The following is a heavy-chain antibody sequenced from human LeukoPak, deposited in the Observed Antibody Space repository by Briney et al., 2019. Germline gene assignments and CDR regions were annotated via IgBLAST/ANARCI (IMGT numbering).Heavy chain of an antibody. CDR2: IYYSGST. CDR1: GGSISSSGYY. CDR3: ARTGNAAAPPYFDY. J-gene: IGHJ4*02. Sequence: SETLSLTCTVSGGSISSSGYYWGWIRQPPGKGLEWIGTIYYSGSTYYNPSLNSRVTISVDTSKNQFSLKLSSVPAADTAVYYCARTGNAAAPPYFDYWGQGALVTVSS. V-gene: IGHV4-39*01. D-gene: IGHD3-10*01.